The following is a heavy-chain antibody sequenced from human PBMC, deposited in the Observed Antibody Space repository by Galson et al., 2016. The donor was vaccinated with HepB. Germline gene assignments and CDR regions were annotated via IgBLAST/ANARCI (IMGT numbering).Heavy chain of an antibody. CDR3: ARALRGTTSFFEY. V-gene: IGHV4-59*01. CDR2: TYYSGYT. CDR1: YY. J-gene: IGHJ4*02. D-gene: IGHD4-17*01. Sequence: YYWSWFRQPPGKGPEWIGQTYYSGYTNYSPSLKSRVTISLDSSQNQISLRVRSVTAADTAVYYCARALRGTTSFFEYWGQGVLVTVSS.